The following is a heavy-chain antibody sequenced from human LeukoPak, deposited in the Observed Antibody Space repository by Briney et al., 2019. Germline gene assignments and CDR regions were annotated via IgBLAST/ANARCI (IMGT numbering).Heavy chain of an antibody. J-gene: IGHJ3*02. CDR2: INPSGGST. Sequence: ASVKVSCKASGYTFTSYYMHWVRQAPGQGLEWMGIINPSGGSTSYAQKFQGRVTMTRDTSTSTVYMELSSLRSEDTAVYYCARGLYCSGGSWYREAFDIWGQGTMVTVSS. CDR3: ARGLYCSGGSWYREAFDI. D-gene: IGHD2-15*01. V-gene: IGHV1-46*01. CDR1: GYTFTSYY.